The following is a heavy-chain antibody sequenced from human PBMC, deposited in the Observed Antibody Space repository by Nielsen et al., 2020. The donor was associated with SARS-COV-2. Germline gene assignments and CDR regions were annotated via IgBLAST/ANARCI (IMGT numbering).Heavy chain of an antibody. Sequence: ASVKVSCKASGYTFTSYGISWVRQAPGQGLEWMGWISAYNGNTNYAQKLQGRVTMTTDTSTSTACMELRSLRSDDTAVYYCARLLRQIAAAGTTGAFDIWGQGTMVTVSS. CDR1: GYTFTSYG. D-gene: IGHD6-13*01. CDR3: ARLLRQIAAAGTTGAFDI. CDR2: ISAYNGNT. J-gene: IGHJ3*02. V-gene: IGHV1-18*01.